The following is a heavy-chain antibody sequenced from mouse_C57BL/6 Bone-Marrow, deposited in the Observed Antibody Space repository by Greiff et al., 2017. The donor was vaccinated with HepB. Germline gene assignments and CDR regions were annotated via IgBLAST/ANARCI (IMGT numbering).Heavy chain of an antibody. D-gene: IGHD1-1*01. CDR2: IRNKANNHAT. J-gene: IGHJ4*01. CDR1: GFTFSDAW. CDR3: TRPLITTVVATDAMDY. V-gene: IGHV6-6*01. Sequence: EVHLVESGGGLVQPGGSMKLSCAASGFTFSDAWMDWVRQSPEKGLEWVAEIRNKANNHATYYAESVKGRFTISRDDSKSSVYLQMNSLRAEDTGIYYCTRPLITTVVATDAMDYWGQGTSVTVSS.